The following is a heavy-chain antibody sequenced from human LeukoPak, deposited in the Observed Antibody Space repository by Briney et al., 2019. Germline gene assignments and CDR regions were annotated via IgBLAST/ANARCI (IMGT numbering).Heavy chain of an antibody. V-gene: IGHV4-61*02. CDR3: AREPDYRNWSSGYYFAY. J-gene: IGHJ4*02. Sequence: SQTLSLTCTVSGGSISSGSYYWSWIRQPAGKGLEWIGRIYTSGSTNYNPSLKSGVTISVDTSKNQFSLKRTSVTAADTALYYCAREPDYRNWSSGYYFAYWGQGTLVTASS. CDR1: GGSISSGSYY. D-gene: IGHD4-11*01. CDR2: IYTSGST.